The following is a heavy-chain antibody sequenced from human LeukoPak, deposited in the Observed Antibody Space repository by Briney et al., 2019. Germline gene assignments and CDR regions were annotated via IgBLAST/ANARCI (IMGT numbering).Heavy chain of an antibody. J-gene: IGHJ5*02. CDR2: ISSTGIIR. Sequence: PGGSLGLSCVVSGFIFTPYEMNWVRQAPGKGLEWVSYISSTGIIRYYADSVKGRFTISRDNAKNSLFLQMNSLRAEDTAVYYCARGAEYDGSGSYYDGNWFDPWGQGTLVTVSS. CDR1: GFIFTPYE. CDR3: ARGAEYDGSGSYYDGNWFDP. D-gene: IGHD3-10*01. V-gene: IGHV3-48*03.